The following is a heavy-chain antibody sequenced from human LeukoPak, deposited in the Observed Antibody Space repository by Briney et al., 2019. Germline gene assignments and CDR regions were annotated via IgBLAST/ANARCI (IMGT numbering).Heavy chain of an antibody. CDR1: GFTFSSYG. CDR2: IWYDGSNK. V-gene: IGHV3-30*02. CDR3: ARDLYSSSWADLGY. J-gene: IGHJ4*02. Sequence: QAGGSLRLSCAASGFTFSSYGIHWVRQAPGKGLEWVAFIWYDGSNKNYADSVKGRFTISRDNSKNTLYLQMNSLRGEDTAVYYCARDLYSSSWADLGYWGQGTLVTVSS. D-gene: IGHD6-13*01.